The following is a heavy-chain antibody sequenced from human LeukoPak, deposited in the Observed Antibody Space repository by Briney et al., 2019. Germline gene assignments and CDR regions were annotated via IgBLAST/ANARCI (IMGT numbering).Heavy chain of an antibody. D-gene: IGHD4-17*01. CDR1: GFTFSSYS. CDR3: AKDRNYGDYHYGMDV. Sequence: GGSLRLSCAASGFTFSSYSMNWVRQAPGKGLEWVSAISGSGGSTYYADSVKGRFTISRDNSKNTLYLQMNSLRAEDTAVYYCAKDRNYGDYHYGMDVWGQGTTVTVSS. J-gene: IGHJ6*02. CDR2: ISGSGGST. V-gene: IGHV3-23*01.